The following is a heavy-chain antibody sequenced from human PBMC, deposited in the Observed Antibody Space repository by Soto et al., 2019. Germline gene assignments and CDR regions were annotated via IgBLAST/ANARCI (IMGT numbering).Heavy chain of an antibody. CDR3: ARAGYCSSTSCPGAYGMDV. CDR1: GDAISNYY. V-gene: IGHV4-59*12. D-gene: IGHD2-2*01. CDR2: VYDSGST. Sequence: SETLSLTCSVSGDAISNYYWSWIRQIPGRGLEWIGCVYDSGSTNYNPSLKSRVTMSVDTSKNQFSLKLSSVTAADTAVYYCARAGYCSSTSCPGAYGMDVWGQGTTVTVSS. J-gene: IGHJ6*02.